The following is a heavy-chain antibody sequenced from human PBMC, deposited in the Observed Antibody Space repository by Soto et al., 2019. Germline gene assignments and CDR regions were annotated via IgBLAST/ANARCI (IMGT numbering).Heavy chain of an antibody. CDR2: ISYDGSNK. Sequence: QVQLVESGGGVVQPGRSLRLSCAASGFTFSSYAMHWVRQAPGKGLEWVAVISYDGSNKYYADSVKGRFTISRDNSKNTLYLQMNSLRAEDTAVYYCAREFRYYYGSGSGLYYFDYWGQGTLVTVSS. D-gene: IGHD3-10*01. CDR3: AREFRYYYGSGSGLYYFDY. CDR1: GFTFSSYA. J-gene: IGHJ4*02. V-gene: IGHV3-30-3*01.